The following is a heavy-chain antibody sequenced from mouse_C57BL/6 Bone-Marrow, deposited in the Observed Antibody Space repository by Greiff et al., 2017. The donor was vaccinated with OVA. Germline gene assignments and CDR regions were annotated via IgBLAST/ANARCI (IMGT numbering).Heavy chain of an antibody. CDR1: GFTFSSYT. Sequence: EVNVVESGGGLVKPGGSLKLSCAASGFTFSSYTMSWVRQTPEKRLEWVATISGGGGNTYYPDSVQCRFTISRDNAKNTLYLQMSRLRSEDTALYYCARHPVGYDGGDFDYWGQGTTLTVSS. J-gene: IGHJ2*01. D-gene: IGHD2-2*01. V-gene: IGHV5-9*01. CDR2: ISGGGGNT. CDR3: ARHPVGYDGGDFDY.